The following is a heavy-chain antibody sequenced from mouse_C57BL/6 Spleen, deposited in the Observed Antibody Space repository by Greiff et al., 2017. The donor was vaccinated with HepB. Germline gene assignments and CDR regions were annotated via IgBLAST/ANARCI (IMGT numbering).Heavy chain of an antibody. V-gene: IGHV1-76*01. D-gene: IGHD2-1*01. CDR3: ASAPYGNYGYWYFDV. Sequence: VQLQQSGAELVRPGASVKLSCKASGYTFTDYYINWVKQRPGQGLEWIARIYPGSGNTYYNEKFKGKATLTAEKSSSTAYMQLSSLTSEDSAVYFCASAPYGNYGYWYFDVWGTGTTVTVSS. CDR2: IYPGSGNT. CDR1: GYTFTDYY. J-gene: IGHJ1*03.